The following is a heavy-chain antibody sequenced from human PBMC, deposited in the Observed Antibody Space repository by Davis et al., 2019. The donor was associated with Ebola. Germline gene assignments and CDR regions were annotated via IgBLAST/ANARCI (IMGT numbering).Heavy chain of an antibody. V-gene: IGHV3-48*03. CDR2: ISSSSSTI. D-gene: IGHD3-10*01. J-gene: IGHJ4*02. Sequence: GGSLRLSCAASGFTFSSYEMNWVRQAPGKGLEWVSYISSSSSTIYYADSVKGRFTISRDNAKNSLYLQMNSLRAEDTALYYCAKAATPHYYGSGSSLGFWGQGTLVTVSS. CDR3: AKAATPHYYGSGSSLGF. CDR1: GFTFSSYE.